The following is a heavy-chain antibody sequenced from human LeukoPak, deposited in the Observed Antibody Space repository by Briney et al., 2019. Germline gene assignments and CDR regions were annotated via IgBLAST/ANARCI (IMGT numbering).Heavy chain of an antibody. CDR3: ARGPTNGQAFDY. Sequence: GGSLRLSCAAPGFSLNDYWMSWVRQTPGKGLEWVASIREDGSEKTSVDSVKGRFTISRDNAKNSLYLQMDRMRAEDTAVYYCARGPTNGQAFDYWGQGTLVSVSS. V-gene: IGHV3-7*02. CDR1: GFSLNDYW. CDR2: IREDGSEK. D-gene: IGHD2-8*01. J-gene: IGHJ4*02.